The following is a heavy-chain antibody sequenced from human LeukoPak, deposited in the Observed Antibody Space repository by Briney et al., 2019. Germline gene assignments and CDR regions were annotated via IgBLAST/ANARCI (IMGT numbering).Heavy chain of an antibody. CDR3: EKAAVKTCRGAYCYPFDY. CDR1: GFTFSYYY. D-gene: IGHD2-21*01. CDR2: ISDSGNT. J-gene: IGHJ4*02. Sequence: PGGSLRLSCAASGFTFSYYYISSIRQAPGKGLEWVSSISDSGNTYHADSVKGRFTISRDSSKNTLFLQMNRLRTEEADVYYCEKAAVKTCRGAYCYPFDYWGQGTLVTVSS. V-gene: IGHV3-23*01.